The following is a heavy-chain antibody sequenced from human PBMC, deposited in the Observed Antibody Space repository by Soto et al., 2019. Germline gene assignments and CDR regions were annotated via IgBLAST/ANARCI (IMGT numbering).Heavy chain of an antibody. Sequence: GGSLRLSCAASGFTFSSYGMHWVRQAPGKGLEWVAVISYDGSNKYYADSVKGRFTISRDNSKNTLYLQMNSLRAEDTAVYYCAKDFYPGDYRDHYYYGMDVWGQGTTVTVSS. V-gene: IGHV3-30*18. CDR1: GFTFSSYG. CDR2: ISYDGSNK. J-gene: IGHJ6*02. D-gene: IGHD4-4*01. CDR3: AKDFYPGDYRDHYYYGMDV.